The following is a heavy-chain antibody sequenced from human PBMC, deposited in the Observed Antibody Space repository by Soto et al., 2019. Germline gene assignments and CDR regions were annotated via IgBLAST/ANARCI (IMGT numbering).Heavy chain of an antibody. CDR2: IYHSGST. D-gene: IGHD3-10*01. Sequence: PSETLSLTCAVSGGSISSGGYSWSWIRQPPGKGLEWIGYIYHSGSTYYNPSLKSRVTISVDRSKNQFSLKLSSVTAADTAVYYCARVLLWFGEVGGMDVWGQGTTVTVSS. V-gene: IGHV4-30-2*01. J-gene: IGHJ6*02. CDR1: GGSISSGGYS. CDR3: ARVLLWFGEVGGMDV.